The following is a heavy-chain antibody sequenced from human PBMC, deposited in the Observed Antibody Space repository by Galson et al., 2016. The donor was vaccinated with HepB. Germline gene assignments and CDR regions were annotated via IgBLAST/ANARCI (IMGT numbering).Heavy chain of an antibody. J-gene: IGHJ3*02. CDR2: IDPNGGGA. V-gene: IGHV1-2*06. D-gene: IGHD5-12*01. CDR1: GYTFTGYY. CDR3: AIGYGAETTGDAFDI. Sequence: SVKVSCKASGYTFTGYYIHWIRQAPGQGLEWMGRIDPNGGGANSPHRFHGMVTMTRDISIITAYMELRRLTSDDTSVYYCAIGYGAETTGDAFDIWGRGTVVTVSS.